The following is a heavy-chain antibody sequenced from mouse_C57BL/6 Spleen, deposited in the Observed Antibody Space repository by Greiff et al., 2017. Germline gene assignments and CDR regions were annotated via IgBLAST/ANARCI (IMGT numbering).Heavy chain of an antibody. CDR1: GFTFSDYG. V-gene: IGHV5-17*01. Sequence: EVQGVESGGGLVKPGASLKLSCAASGFTFSDYGMHWVRQAPEKGLEWVAYISSGSSTSDYADTVKGRVTIARDNAKNTLFLQMTSLRSEDTAMYYCERSPSYYGSSFDYWGQGTLVTVSA. CDR3: ERSPSYYGSSFDY. CDR2: ISSGSSTS. J-gene: IGHJ3*01. D-gene: IGHD1-1*01.